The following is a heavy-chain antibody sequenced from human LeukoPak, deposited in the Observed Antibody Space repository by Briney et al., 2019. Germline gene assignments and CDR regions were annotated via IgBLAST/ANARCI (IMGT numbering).Heavy chain of an antibody. J-gene: IGHJ4*02. CDR1: GYSISSGYY. V-gene: IGHV4-38-2*02. Sequence: PSETPSLTCTVSGYSISSGYYWGWIRQPPGKGLEWIGSIYHSGSTYYNPSLKSRVTISVDTSKNQFSLKLSSVTAADTAVYYCARETEYCSGGSCQPDYWGQGTLVTVSS. D-gene: IGHD2-15*01. CDR2: IYHSGST. CDR3: ARETEYCSGGSCQPDY.